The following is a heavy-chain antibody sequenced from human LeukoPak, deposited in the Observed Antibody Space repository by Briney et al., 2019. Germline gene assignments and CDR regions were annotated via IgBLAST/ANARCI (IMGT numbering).Heavy chain of an antibody. CDR1: GGSISRYY. V-gene: IGHV4-59*08. Sequence: SETLSLTCTVSGGSISRYYWSWIRQPPGKELEWIGYIYYSGSTSYNPSLEGRIAMSVDTSKNQFSLKLTSMTAADTALYYCARHANSGTFPLDYWGQGTLVTVSS. D-gene: IGHD3-10*01. CDR3: ARHANSGTFPLDY. CDR2: IYYSGST. J-gene: IGHJ4*02.